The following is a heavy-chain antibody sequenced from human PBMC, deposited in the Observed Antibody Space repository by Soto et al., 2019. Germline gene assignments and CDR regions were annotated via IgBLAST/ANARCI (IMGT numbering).Heavy chain of an antibody. CDR1: GFSFSSYA. V-gene: IGHV3-23*01. D-gene: IGHD6-13*01. J-gene: IGHJ4*02. CDR3: ARDRERDAWYEDY. CDR2: ISGSDGST. Sequence: EVQVLESGGGLVQPGGSLRLSCAASGFSFSSYAMSWVRQAPGEGLEWVSVISGSDGSTYYADSVKGRFTISRDDSKNTLYLQMNSLRAEDTAVYYCARDRERDAWYEDYWGQGTLVTVSS.